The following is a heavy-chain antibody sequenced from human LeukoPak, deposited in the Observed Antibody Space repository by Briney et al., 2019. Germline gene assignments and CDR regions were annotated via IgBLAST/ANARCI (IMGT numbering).Heavy chain of an antibody. CDR3: ARASYSSGWYNLYYFDY. CDR2: INHSGST. V-gene: IGHV4-34*01. J-gene: IGHJ4*02. Sequence: PSETLSLTCAVYGVSFSGYYWSWIRQPPGKGLEWIGEINHSGSTNYNPSLKSRVTISVDTSKNQFSLKLSSVTAADTAVYYCARASYSSGWYNLYYFDYWGQGTLVTVSS. CDR1: GVSFSGYY. D-gene: IGHD6-19*01.